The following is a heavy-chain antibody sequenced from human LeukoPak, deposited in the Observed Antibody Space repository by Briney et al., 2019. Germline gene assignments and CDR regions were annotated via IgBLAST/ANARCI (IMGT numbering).Heavy chain of an antibody. Sequence: SETLSLTCTVSGGSISSGGYYWSWIRQHPGKGLEWIGYIYYSGSTYYNPSLKSRVTISVDTSKNQFSLKLSSVTAADTAVYYCARTHPGPDDSSGYYPIPNWFDPWGQGTLVTVSS. D-gene: IGHD3-22*01. J-gene: IGHJ5*02. CDR1: GGSISSGGYY. V-gene: IGHV4-31*03. CDR2: IYYSGST. CDR3: ARTHPGPDDSSGYYPIPNWFDP.